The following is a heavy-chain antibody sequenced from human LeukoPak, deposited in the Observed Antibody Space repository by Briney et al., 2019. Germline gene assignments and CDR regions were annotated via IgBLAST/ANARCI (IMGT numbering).Heavy chain of an antibody. Sequence: TSETLSLTCAVYGGSFGGYYWSWIRQPPVKGLEWIGEINHSGSTNYNPSLKSRVTISVDTSKNQFSLKLSSVTAADTAVYYCARATAYYDFWSGYYPACYFDYWGQGTLVTVSS. J-gene: IGHJ4*02. V-gene: IGHV4-34*01. CDR3: ARATAYYDFWSGYYPACYFDY. D-gene: IGHD3-3*01. CDR1: GGSFGGYY. CDR2: INHSGST.